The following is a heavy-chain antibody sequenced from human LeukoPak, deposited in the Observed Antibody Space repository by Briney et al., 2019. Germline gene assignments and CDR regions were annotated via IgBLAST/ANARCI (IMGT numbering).Heavy chain of an antibody. CDR2: ITGDGSTT. J-gene: IGHJ4*02. V-gene: IGHV3-74*01. D-gene: IGHD6-13*01. CDR3: AKSFGYSRSWFDN. CDR1: GFPFNTYW. Sequence: GGSLRLSCTASGFPFNTYWMHWVRRAPGKGLEWVSLITGDGSTTNYADSVKGRFTISRDNSKNTLYLQMNSLRVGDTAVYYCAKSFGYSRSWFDNWGQGTLVTVSS.